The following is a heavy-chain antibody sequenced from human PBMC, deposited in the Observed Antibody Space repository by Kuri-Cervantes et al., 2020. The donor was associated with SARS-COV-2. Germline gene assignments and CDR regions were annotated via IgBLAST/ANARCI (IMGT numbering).Heavy chain of an antibody. CDR3: ARSYDFWSGPSGSAFDI. J-gene: IGHJ3*02. CDR1: GHTFTGYY. D-gene: IGHD3-3*01. Sequence: ASVKVSCKASGHTFTGYYIHWVRQAPGQGLEWMGWINPNSGGTRFAQKFQGRVSMTRDTSINTAYMELSSLRSDDTAVYYCARSYDFWSGPSGSAFDIWGQGTMVTVSS. CDR2: INPNSGGT. V-gene: IGHV1-2*02.